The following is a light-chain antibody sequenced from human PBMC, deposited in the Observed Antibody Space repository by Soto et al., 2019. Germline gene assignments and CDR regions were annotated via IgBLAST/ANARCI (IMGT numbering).Light chain of an antibody. Sequence: DIQITQSPSILSASAGDKVTITCRASQSMSSWLAWYQQKPGKAPKLLIYKASMLESGVPSRFSGSGSGTEFSLSISSLQADYFATYYCQQYQSYSHFGQGTKVEIK. V-gene: IGKV1-5*03. J-gene: IGKJ1*01. CDR1: QSMSSW. CDR3: QQYQSYSH. CDR2: KAS.